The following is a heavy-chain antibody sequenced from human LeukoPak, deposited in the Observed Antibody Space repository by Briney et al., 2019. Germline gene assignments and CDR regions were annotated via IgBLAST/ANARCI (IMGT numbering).Heavy chain of an antibody. CDR3: ARGPVGYFTDY. D-gene: IGHD3-22*01. J-gene: IGHJ4*02. CDR2: IYYSGST. Sequence: PSETLSLTCTVSGGSISSYYWSWIRQPPGKGLEWIGYIYYSGSTNYNPSLKSRVTISVDTSKNQFSLKLSSVTAADTAVYYCARGPVGYFTDYWGQGTLVTVSS. V-gene: IGHV4-59*01. CDR1: GGSISSYY.